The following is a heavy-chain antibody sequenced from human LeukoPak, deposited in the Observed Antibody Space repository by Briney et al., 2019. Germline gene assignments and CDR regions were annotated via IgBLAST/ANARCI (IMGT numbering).Heavy chain of an antibody. D-gene: IGHD3-3*01. Sequence: SVKVSCKASGGTFSSYAISWVRQAPGQGLEWMGGIIPIFGTANYAQKFQGRVTITTDESTSTAYMELSSLRSEDTAVYYCARDAQYYDFWSGYYTNWFDPWGPGTLVTVSS. CDR3: ARDAQYYDFWSGYYTNWFDP. CDR1: GGTFSSYA. CDR2: IIPIFGTA. V-gene: IGHV1-69*05. J-gene: IGHJ5*02.